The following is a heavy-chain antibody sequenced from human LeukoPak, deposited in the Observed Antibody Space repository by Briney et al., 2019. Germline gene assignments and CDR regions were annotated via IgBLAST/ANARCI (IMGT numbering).Heavy chain of an antibody. Sequence: GGSLRLSCAASGFTFSSYAMSWVRQAPGKGLEWVSAISGSGGSTYYADSAKGRFTISRDNSKNTLYLQMNSLRAEDTAVYYCAKDTSGYRRGKFDPWGQGTLVTVSS. CDR2: ISGSGGST. CDR3: AKDTSGYRRGKFDP. D-gene: IGHD5-18*01. CDR1: GFTFSSYA. J-gene: IGHJ5*02. V-gene: IGHV3-23*01.